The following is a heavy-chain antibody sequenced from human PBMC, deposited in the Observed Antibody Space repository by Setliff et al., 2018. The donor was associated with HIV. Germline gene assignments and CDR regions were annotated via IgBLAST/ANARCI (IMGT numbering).Heavy chain of an antibody. CDR3: ARGGYSDSSGYYHPFDY. D-gene: IGHD3-22*01. CDR1: GGSFSGYY. V-gene: IGHV4-34*01. J-gene: IGHJ4*02. CDR2: INHSGST. Sequence: SETLSLTCAVYGGSFSGYYWSWIRKPPGKGLEWIGEINHSGSTICNPSLESRVTISVDTSKNQFSLRLNSVTDADTAVYYCARGGYSDSSGYYHPFDYWGQGTLVTFSS.